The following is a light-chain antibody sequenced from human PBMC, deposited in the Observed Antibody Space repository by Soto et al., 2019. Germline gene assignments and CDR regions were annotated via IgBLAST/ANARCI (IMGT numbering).Light chain of an antibody. J-gene: IGLJ3*02. Sequence: QSALTQPASVSGSPGQSITISCTGTSSDVGGYDLVSWYQQHPGKAPKLIIYEGSKRPSGISNRFSGSKSGNTASLIISGLQGDDEGDYYCCAYVSSNTLLFGGGTKVNVL. CDR1: SSDVGGYDL. CDR3: CAYVSSNTLL. V-gene: IGLV2-23*01. CDR2: EGS.